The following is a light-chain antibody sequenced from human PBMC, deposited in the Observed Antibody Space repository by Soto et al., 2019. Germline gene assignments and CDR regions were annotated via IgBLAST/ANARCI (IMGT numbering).Light chain of an antibody. CDR1: QSVSSSY. V-gene: IGKV3-20*01. CDR3: QQYGRT. Sequence: EIVLTKSPATLSLSPGAISTPSCRAIQSVSSSYLAWYEQKPGQAPRLLIYGASSRATGIPDRVSGSGSGTDFTLIISRLEPEDFAVYCCQQYGRTFGQGTKVDIK. CDR2: GAS. J-gene: IGKJ1*01.